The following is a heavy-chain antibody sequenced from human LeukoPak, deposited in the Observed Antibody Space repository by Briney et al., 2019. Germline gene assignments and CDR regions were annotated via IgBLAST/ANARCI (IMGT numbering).Heavy chain of an antibody. D-gene: IGHD1-26*01. V-gene: IGHV3-33*01. Sequence: PGRSLRLSCATSGFSFSLYGMHWVRQAQGKGLEWVALTWYDGSNKNYADSVKGRFTISRDNSKNTLYLQMNSLRGEDTAVYYCARGGLTIAEATTSWYLDYWGQGTLVTVSS. CDR1: GFSFSLYG. CDR2: TWYDGSNK. CDR3: ARGGLTIAEATTSWYLDY. J-gene: IGHJ4*02.